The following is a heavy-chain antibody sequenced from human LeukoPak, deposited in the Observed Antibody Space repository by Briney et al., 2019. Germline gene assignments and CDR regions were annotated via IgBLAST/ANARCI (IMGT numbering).Heavy chain of an antibody. CDR3: AKNPERARPYYFDY. V-gene: IGHV3-30*18. D-gene: IGHD1-14*01. J-gene: IGHJ4*02. CDR1: GFTFRRYG. Sequence: GGSLRLSRVASGFTFRRYGMHGVRPARAREVAGVAVISYDGSNKYYADSVKGRFTLSRDNSKNTPYLQMNSLRAEDTAVYYCAKNPERARPYYFDYWGQGTLVTVSS. CDR2: ISYDGSNK.